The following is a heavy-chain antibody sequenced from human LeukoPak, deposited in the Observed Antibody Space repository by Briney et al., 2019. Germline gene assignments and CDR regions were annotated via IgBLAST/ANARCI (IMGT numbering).Heavy chain of an antibody. CDR1: GFSFSSYA. D-gene: IGHD6-19*01. J-gene: IGHJ4*02. CDR2: ISGSGGST. Sequence: GGSLRLSCAASGFSFSSYAMGWVRQAPGKGLEWVSAISGSGGSTHYADSVKGRFTISRDNSKNTLYLQMNRLRAEDTAVYYCAKDRIAVAGYFDYWGQGTLVTVSS. CDR3: AKDRIAVAGYFDY. V-gene: IGHV3-23*01.